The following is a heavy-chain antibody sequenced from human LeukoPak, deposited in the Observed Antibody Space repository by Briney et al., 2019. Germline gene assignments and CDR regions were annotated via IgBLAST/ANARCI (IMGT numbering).Heavy chain of an antibody. D-gene: IGHD3-22*01. Sequence: GGSLRLSCAASGFTFSSYGMHWVRQAPGKGLEWVAVIWYDGSNKYYADSVKGRFTISRDNSKNTLYLQMNSLRAEDTAVYYCARDFPNDSSSYPPLDYWGQGTLVTVSS. CDR1: GFTFSSYG. CDR2: IWYDGSNK. J-gene: IGHJ4*02. V-gene: IGHV3-33*01. CDR3: ARDFPNDSSSYPPLDY.